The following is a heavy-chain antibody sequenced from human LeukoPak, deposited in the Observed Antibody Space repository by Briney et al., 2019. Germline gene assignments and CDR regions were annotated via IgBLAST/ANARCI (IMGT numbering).Heavy chain of an antibody. V-gene: IGHV3-21*01. CDR3: ARDADILTGYAAGDYFDY. J-gene: IGHJ4*02. D-gene: IGHD3-9*01. CDR2: ISGSGGYI. CDR1: GFAFSSYS. Sequence: GGSLRLSCAASGFAFSSYSMNWVRQAPGKGLEWVSSISGSGGYIYYADSVKGRFTISRDNAKNSLYLQMNSLRVEDTAVFYCARDADILTGYAAGDYFDYWGQGTLVTVSS.